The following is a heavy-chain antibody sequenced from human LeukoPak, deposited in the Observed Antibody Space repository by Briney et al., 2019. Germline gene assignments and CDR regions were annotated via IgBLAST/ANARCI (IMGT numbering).Heavy chain of an antibody. Sequence: PSETLSLTCAVYCGSFSGYYWIWIRPPPGKGLEWSGEINHSGSTNYNPSLKSRVTISVDTSKNQFSLKLSSVPAADTAVYYCARGIRRFGELLRVQFDYWGQGTLVTVSS. V-gene: IGHV4-34*01. J-gene: IGHJ4*02. CDR2: INHSGST. CDR1: CGSFSGYY. D-gene: IGHD3-10*01. CDR3: ARGIRRFGELLRVQFDY.